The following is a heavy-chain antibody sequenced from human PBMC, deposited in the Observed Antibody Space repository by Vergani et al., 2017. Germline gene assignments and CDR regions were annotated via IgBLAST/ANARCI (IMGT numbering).Heavy chain of an antibody. CDR2: IIPILGIA. CDR1: GGTFSSYT. D-gene: IGHD5-18*01. J-gene: IGHJ6*02. Sequence: QVQLVQSGAEVKKPGSSVKVSCKASGGTFSSYTISWVRQAPGQGLEWMGRIIPILGIANYAQKFQGRVTITADKSTSTAYMELSSLRSEDTDVYYCAGVRGYSYGMDVWGQGTTVTVSS. V-gene: IGHV1-69*02. CDR3: AGVRGYSYGMDV.